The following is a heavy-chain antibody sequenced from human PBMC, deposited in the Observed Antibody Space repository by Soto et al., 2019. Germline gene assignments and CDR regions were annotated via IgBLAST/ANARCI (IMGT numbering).Heavy chain of an antibody. CDR1: GFTFSSNA. Sequence: EVQLLESGGGLVRPGGALRLSSAASGFTFSSNAMYWVRQAPGTGLEWVSTISGDSRTTHYADSVKGRFAISIDNSKNTLFLQMSILTADATAGYYCAKDYLHSRYIWNDVGVDYWGQGHLCTVSS. J-gene: IGHJ4*02. CDR3: AKDYLHSRYIWNDVGVDY. CDR2: ISGDSRTT. V-gene: IGHV3-23*01. D-gene: IGHD1-1*01.